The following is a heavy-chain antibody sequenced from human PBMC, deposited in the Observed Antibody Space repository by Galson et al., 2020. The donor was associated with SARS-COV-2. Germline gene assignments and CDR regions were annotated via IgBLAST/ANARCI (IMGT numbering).Heavy chain of an antibody. CDR2: LSGSGGST. Sequence: GGSLRLSCAASGFTFSSYAMSWVRQAPGKGLEWVSALSGSGGSTYYADSVKGRFTISRDNSKNTLYLQMNSLRAEDTAVYYCAKEGYGYYDSSGYGRDAFDIWGQGTMVTVSS. J-gene: IGHJ3*02. V-gene: IGHV3-23*01. CDR3: AKEGYGYYDSSGYGRDAFDI. CDR1: GFTFSSYA. D-gene: IGHD3-22*01.